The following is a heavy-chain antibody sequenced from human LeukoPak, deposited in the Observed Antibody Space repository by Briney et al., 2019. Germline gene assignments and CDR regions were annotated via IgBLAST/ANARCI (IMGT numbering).Heavy chain of an antibody. CDR1: GGSFSGYY. CDR3: ARSGYYYDSSGYRMSASFDY. CDR2: IYYSGST. D-gene: IGHD3-22*01. V-gene: IGHV4-59*01. J-gene: IGHJ4*02. Sequence: RTSETLSLTCAVYGGSFSGYYWSWIRQPPGKGLEWIGYIYYSGSTNYNPSLKGRVTISVDTSKNQFSLKLSSVTAADTAVYYCARSGYYYDSSGYRMSASFDYWGQGTLVTVSS.